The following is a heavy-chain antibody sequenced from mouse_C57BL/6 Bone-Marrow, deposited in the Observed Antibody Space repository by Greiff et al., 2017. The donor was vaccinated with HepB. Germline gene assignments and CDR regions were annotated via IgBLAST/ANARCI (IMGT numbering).Heavy chain of an antibody. CDR1: GFTFSDYY. CDR3: ARGSYRGYYAMDY. CDR2: ISNGGGST. D-gene: IGHD2-12*01. V-gene: IGHV5-12*01. J-gene: IGHJ4*01. Sequence: EVKLVESGGGLVQPGGSLKLSCAASGFTFSDYYMYWVRQTPEKRLEWVAYISNGGGSTYYPVTVKGRFTISRDNAKNTLYLQMSRLKSEDTAMYYCARGSYRGYYAMDYWGQGTSVTVSS.